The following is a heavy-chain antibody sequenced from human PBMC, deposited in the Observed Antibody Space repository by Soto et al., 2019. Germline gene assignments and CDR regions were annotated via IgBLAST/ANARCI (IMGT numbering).Heavy chain of an antibody. J-gene: IGHJ6*02. CDR2: IIPIFGTA. CDR1: GGTFRSYA. Sequence: QVQLVQSGAEVKKPGSSVKVSCKASGGTFRSYAISWVRQAPGQGLEWMGGIIPIFGTANYAQKFQGRVTITADEATSTAYMELSSLRAEDTAVYYCARLLPAAAISPGYYGMDFWGQGTTVTVSS. V-gene: IGHV1-69*01. D-gene: IGHD2-2*01. CDR3: ARLLPAAAISPGYYGMDF.